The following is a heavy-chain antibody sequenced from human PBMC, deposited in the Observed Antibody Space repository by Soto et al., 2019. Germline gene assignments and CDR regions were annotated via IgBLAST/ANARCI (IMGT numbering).Heavy chain of an antibody. CDR1: GFTFSRYG. J-gene: IGHJ4*02. Sequence: GGSLRLSCAASGFTFSRYGMHWVRQAPGKGLVWVAVISYDGSNKYYADSVKGRFTITRDNYKITLYLQMNSLRAEDTAVYYGSKDGYSWNDGGFSYDCWGLGTLVIVS. D-gene: IGHD1-1*01. V-gene: IGHV3-30*18. CDR2: ISYDGSNK. CDR3: SKDGYSWNDGGFSYDC.